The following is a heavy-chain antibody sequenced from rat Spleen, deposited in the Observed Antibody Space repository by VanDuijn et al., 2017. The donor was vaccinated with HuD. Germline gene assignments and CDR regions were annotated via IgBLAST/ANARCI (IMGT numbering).Heavy chain of an antibody. Sequence: EVQLVESGGGLVQPGRSMKLSCAASGFTFDDYGMAWVRQAPGKGLEWVASITNTGGSTYYPDSVKGRFTISRDNAKSTLYLQMDSLTSEDTATYYCARQLITTVVTSYFDYWGQGVMVTVSS. D-gene: IGHD1-1*01. CDR2: ITNTGGST. V-gene: IGHV5-31*01. CDR1: GFTFDDYG. J-gene: IGHJ2*01. CDR3: ARQLITTVVTSYFDY.